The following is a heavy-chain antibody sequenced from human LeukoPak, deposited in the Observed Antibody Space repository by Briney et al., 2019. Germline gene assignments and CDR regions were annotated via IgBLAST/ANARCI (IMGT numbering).Heavy chain of an antibody. D-gene: IGHD1-26*01. J-gene: IGHJ3*01. CDR2: ISPYSTSI. V-gene: IGHV3-48*01. CDR1: GFIFSTLD. CDR3: ASLLVGVTRRNPDPIDV. Sequence: GGSLRLSCAASGFIFSTLDMTWVRQSPGKGLEWISSISPYSTSIYYADSVKGRFTISRDNAKNSVHLQMNSLGPEDTALYYCASLLVGVTRRNPDPIDVWGQGTMVTVSS.